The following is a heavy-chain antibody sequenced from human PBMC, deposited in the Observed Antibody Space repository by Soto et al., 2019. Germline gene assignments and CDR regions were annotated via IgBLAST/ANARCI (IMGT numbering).Heavy chain of an antibody. CDR2: LIPISGTT. J-gene: IGHJ1*01. Sequence: SVKVSCKASGGTFSNYAIAWVRQAPGQGLEWMGGLIPISGTTNYAQKFQGRVTITADESTSTAYMELRSLRSEDTAVYYCARGPYDYYEKSTNYYAEYFHHWGQGTLVTVSS. CDR3: ARGPYDYYEKSTNYYAEYFHH. CDR1: GGTFSNYA. D-gene: IGHD3-22*01. V-gene: IGHV1-69*13.